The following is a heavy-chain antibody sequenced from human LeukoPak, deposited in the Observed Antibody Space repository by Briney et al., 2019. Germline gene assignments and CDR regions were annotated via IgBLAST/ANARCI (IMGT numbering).Heavy chain of an antibody. CDR2: ISAYNGDT. CDR3: ARKTTVTTNYYYMDV. D-gene: IGHD4-11*01. V-gene: IGHV1-18*01. Sequence: GASVKVSCKASGYTFTSYGINWVRQAPGQGLEWMGWISAYNGDTNYAQKLQGRVTMTTDTSTSTAYMELRSLRSDDTAVYYCARKTTVTTNYYYMDVWGKGTSVTVSS. CDR1: GYTFTSYG. J-gene: IGHJ6*03.